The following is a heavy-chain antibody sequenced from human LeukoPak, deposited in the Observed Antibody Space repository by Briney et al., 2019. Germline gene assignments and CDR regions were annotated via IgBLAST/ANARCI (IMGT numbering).Heavy chain of an antibody. CDR2: IDPSDSYT. V-gene: IGHV5-10-1*01. CDR1: GYSFTSYW. D-gene: IGHD2-2*01. J-gene: IGHJ4*02. Sequence: GESLKISCKGSGYSFTSYWISWVRQMPGKGLEWVGRIDPSDSYTNYSPSFQGHVTISADKSISTAYLQWSSLKASDTAMYYCARVSYCSSTSCLYYFDYWGQGTLVAVSS. CDR3: ARVSYCSSTSCLYYFDY.